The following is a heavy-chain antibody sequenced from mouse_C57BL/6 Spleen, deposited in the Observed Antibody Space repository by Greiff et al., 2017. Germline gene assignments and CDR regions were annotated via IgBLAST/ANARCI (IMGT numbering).Heavy chain of an antibody. CDR3: ARHEGSFHAMDY. CDR1: GFSLTSYG. V-gene: IGHV2-6-1*01. D-gene: IGHD1-1*01. CDR2: IWGDGST. Sequence: VKLMESGPGLVAPSQSLSITCTVSGFSLTSYGVHWVRQPPGKGLEWLVVIWGDGSTTYNAALNSRLSISKDNSKSQVFLKMNSLQTDDTAMYYCARHEGSFHAMDYWGQGTSVTVSS. J-gene: IGHJ4*01.